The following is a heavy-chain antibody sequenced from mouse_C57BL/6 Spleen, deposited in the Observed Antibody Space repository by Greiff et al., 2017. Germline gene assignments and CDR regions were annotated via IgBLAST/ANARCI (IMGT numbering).Heavy chain of an antibody. CDR1: GFTFTDYN. CDR2: INPNNGGT. V-gene: IGHV1-18*01. D-gene: IGHD2-1*01. J-gene: IGHJ2*01. CDR3: ERATMVTTERDWDY. Sequence: VQLQQSGPELVKPGASVKIPCKASGFTFTDYNMDWVKQSPGKGLEWLGEINPNNGGTHYKQKFKGKGTCNVDKSSSTAYMELSSLTSEDTAVYYGERATMVTTERDWDYWGQGTTLTVSS.